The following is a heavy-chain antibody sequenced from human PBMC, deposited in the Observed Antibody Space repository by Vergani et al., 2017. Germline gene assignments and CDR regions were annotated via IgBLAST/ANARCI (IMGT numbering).Heavy chain of an antibody. CDR3: ARESRDTWFGELLGGSYYYGMDV. J-gene: IGHJ6*02. D-gene: IGHD3-10*01. CDR1: GFTFDDYT. CDR2: ISWDGGST. V-gene: IGHV3-43*01. Sequence: EVQLVESGGVVVQPGGSLRLSCAASGFTFDDYTMHWVRQAPGKGLEWVSLISWDGGSTYYADSVKGRFTISRDNSKNTLYLQMNSLRAEDTAVYYCARESRDTWFGELLGGSYYYGMDVWGQGTTVTVSS.